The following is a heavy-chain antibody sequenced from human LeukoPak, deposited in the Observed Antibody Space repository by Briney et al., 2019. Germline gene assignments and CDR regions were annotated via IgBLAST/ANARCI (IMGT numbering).Heavy chain of an antibody. CDR3: ARPAPYSSSSGDFDY. Sequence: SETLSLTCTVSGDSISSSTYSTTYYWGWIRQPPGKGLEWIGSITYSGTTHYNASLKSRVTISVDTSKNQFSLKLSSVTAADTAVYYCARPAPYSSSSGDFDYWGQGTLVTVSS. V-gene: IGHV4-39*01. D-gene: IGHD6-6*01. CDR2: ITYSGTT. CDR1: GDSISSSTYSTTYY. J-gene: IGHJ4*02.